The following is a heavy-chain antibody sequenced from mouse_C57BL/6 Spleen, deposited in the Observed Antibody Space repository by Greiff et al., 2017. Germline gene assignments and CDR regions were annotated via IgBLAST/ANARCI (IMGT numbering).Heavy chain of an antibody. J-gene: IGHJ4*01. D-gene: IGHD2-1*01. CDR2: IDPAHGNT. Sequence: EVQLQQSVAELVRPGASVKLSCTASGFNIKNTYMHWVKQRPEQGLEWIGRIDPAHGNTKYAPKFQGKATITADTSSNTAYLQLSSLTSEDTAIYYCASLYYTDYYAMDYWGQGTSVTVSS. CDR3: ASLYYTDYYAMDY. CDR1: GFNIKNTY. V-gene: IGHV14-3*01.